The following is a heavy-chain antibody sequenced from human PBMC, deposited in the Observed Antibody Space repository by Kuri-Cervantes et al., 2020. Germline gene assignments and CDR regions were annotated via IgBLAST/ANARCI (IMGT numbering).Heavy chain of an antibody. CDR2: ISSNGGST. Sequence: GGSLRLSCAASGFTFSSYAMHWVRQAPGKGLEYVSAISSNGGSTYYADSVKGRFTISRDNSKNTLYLQMNSLRAEDTAVYYCAREVLAYCGGDCRRDAFDIWGQGTMVTVSS. J-gene: IGHJ3*02. V-gene: IGHV3-64*04. D-gene: IGHD2-21*02. CDR3: AREVLAYCGGDCRRDAFDI. CDR1: GFTFSSYA.